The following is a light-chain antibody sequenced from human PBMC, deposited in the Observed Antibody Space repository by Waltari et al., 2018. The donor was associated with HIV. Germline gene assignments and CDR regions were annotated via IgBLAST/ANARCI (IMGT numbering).Light chain of an antibody. CDR3: QKYNSAPFT. CDR2: AAS. V-gene: IGKV1-27*01. Sequence: DIRMTQSPSSLSASLGARVTITCRASQGIGINLAWFQQKPGKVPKLLISAASTLQSGVSSRFSGSGSGTDFALTISSLQPEDVASYYCQKYNSAPFTFGPGTKVDL. CDR1: QGIGIN. J-gene: IGKJ3*01.